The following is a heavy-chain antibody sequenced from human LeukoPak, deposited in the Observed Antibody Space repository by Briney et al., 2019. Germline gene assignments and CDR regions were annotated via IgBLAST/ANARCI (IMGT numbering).Heavy chain of an antibody. D-gene: IGHD6-13*01. CDR2: ITYDGTDK. Sequence: PGGSLRLSCVRSAVNFSDYGMGWVRQAPGKGLEWVAVITYDGTDKYHADSVKGRLSISRDDSKNTPYLQMNSLRPEDTATYFCAKVGGRSWFYFDNWGQGTVVTVSS. CDR3: AKVGGRSWFYFDN. V-gene: IGHV3-30*18. CDR1: AVNFSDYG. J-gene: IGHJ4*02.